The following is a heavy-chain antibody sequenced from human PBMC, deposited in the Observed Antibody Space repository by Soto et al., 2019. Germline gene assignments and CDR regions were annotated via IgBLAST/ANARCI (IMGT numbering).Heavy chain of an antibody. Sequence: PGESLKISCKGSGYSFTNYWIGWVRQMPGKDLEWIGIIYPEDSETRYSPSFQGLVTISVDKSISTAADKAMYYCVRDRGAVWGNYRKRAPRFDSWGQGTLVTVSS. D-gene: IGHD3-16*02. CDR1: GYSFTNYW. V-gene: IGHV5-51*03. CDR3: NYRKRAPRFDS. CDR2: IYPEDSET. J-gene: IGHJ4*02.